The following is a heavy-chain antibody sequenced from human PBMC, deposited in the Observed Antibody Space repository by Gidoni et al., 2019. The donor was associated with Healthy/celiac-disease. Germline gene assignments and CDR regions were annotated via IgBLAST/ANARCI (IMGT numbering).Heavy chain of an antibody. CDR2: ISAYNGNT. CDR3: ARDGEYCSSTRCYSAFDI. D-gene: IGHD2-2*01. CDR1: GYTFINYG. V-gene: IGHV1-18*04. Sequence: QVQLVPSGAEVKKPGASVKVSCKASGYTFINYGNNWVRQAPGQGLEWMGWISAYNGNTNYARTLQGRVTMTTDTSTSTAYMELRSLRSDDTAVYFCARDGEYCSSTRCYSAFDIWGQGTMVTVSS. J-gene: IGHJ3*02.